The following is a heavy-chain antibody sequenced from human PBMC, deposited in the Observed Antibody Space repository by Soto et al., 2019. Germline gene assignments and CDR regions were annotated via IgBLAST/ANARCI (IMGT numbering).Heavy chain of an antibody. J-gene: IGHJ4*02. CDR1: GYTFTNYG. V-gene: IGHV1-18*01. D-gene: IGHD3-10*01. CDR3: ARLVGSGSYYNQYDWYYF. Sequence: DSVKVSCKASGYTFTNYGISWVRQAPGQGLEWMGWINVYNGNTKYAQKVQGRVTMTTDTSTSTAYMELRSLRSDDTAVYYCARLVGSGSYYNQYDWYYFRGRGSLGTVSS. CDR2: INVYNGNT.